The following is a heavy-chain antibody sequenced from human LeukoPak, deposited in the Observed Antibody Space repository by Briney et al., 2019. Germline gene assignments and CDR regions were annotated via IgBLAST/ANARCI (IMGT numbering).Heavy chain of an antibody. CDR1: GGSISSGGYY. V-gene: IGHV4-31*03. D-gene: IGHD3-3*01. J-gene: IGHJ5*02. CDR2: IYYSGST. Sequence: SETLSLTCTVSGGSISSGGYYWSWLRQHPGTGLEWLGYIYYSGSTYYNPSLKSRVTISVDTSKNQFSLKLSSVTAADTAVYYCARGYDFWSGPLNWFDPWGQGTLVTVSS. CDR3: ARGYDFWSGPLNWFDP.